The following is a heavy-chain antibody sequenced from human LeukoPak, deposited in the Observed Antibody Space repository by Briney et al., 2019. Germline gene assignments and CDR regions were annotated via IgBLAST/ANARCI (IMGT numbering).Heavy chain of an antibody. CDR1: GFTFSDYY. V-gene: IGHV3-11*04. D-gene: IGHD3-22*01. J-gene: IGHJ4*02. Sequence: GGSLRLSCAASGFTFSDYYMSWIRQAPGKGLEWVSFISSSCSTIFYSDSVKGRFTISRDNAKNSLYLQMNSLRAEDTAVYYCARDPNGSDHYRPYYFDYCGQGTLVTVSS. CDR2: ISSSCSTI. CDR3: ARDPNGSDHYRPYYFDY.